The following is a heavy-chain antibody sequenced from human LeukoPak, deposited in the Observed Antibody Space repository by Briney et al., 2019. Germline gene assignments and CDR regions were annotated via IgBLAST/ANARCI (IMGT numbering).Heavy chain of an antibody. D-gene: IGHD4-11*01. CDR2: IYHSGGT. CDR3: ARHYSNYDY. V-gene: IGHV4-30-2*01. J-gene: IGHJ4*02. Sequence: PSQTLSLTCTVSGGSISSVGYYWSWTEQPPGKGWEWIGYIYHSGGTYYNPSLKSRVTISVDRSKNQFSLKPSSVTAADTAVYYCARHYSNYDYWGQGTLVTVSS. CDR1: GGSISSVGYY.